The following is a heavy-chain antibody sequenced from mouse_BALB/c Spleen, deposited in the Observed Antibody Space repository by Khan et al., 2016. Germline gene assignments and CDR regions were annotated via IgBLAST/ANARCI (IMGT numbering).Heavy chain of an antibody. Sequence: QIQLVQSGPEMKKPGESVKISCKASGYNFQNYGMNWVKQTPGKGLKWMGWIKTYTGEPTYAADFKGRFAFSLEASDSTAYLQINNLKYEDMAIYFCARSRLIERYYAMDYWGQGTSVTVSA. CDR1: GYNFQNYG. D-gene: IGHD3-2*02. V-gene: IGHV9-1*02. CDR3: ARSRLIERYYAMDY. CDR2: IKTYTGEP. J-gene: IGHJ4*01.